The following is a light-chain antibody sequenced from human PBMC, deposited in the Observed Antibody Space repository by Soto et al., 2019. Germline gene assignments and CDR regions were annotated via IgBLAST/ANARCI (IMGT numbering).Light chain of an antibody. CDR2: DAS. J-gene: IGKJ5*01. V-gene: IGKV3-11*01. CDR1: QSVSSY. CDR3: QQRSNWWIT. Sequence: EIVLTQSPATLSLSPGERATLSCRASQSVSSYLAWYQQKPGQAPRLLIYDASNRATGIPARFSGSGSETDFTLTISSLDPEDFAVYYCQQRSNWWITFGQGTRLEIK.